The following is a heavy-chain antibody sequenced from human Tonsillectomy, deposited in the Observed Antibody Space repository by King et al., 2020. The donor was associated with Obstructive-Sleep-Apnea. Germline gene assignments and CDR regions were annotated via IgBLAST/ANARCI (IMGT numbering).Heavy chain of an antibody. V-gene: IGHV4-34*01. J-gene: IGHJ4*02. D-gene: IGHD6-13*01. CDR2: INHSGST. CDR1: GGSFSSYY. Sequence: VQLQQWGAGLLKPSETLSLTCAGYGGSFSSYYWNWIRQPPGKGLEWIGEINHSGSTNYNPSLKSRVTISLDTSKNQFSLKLRSVTAADTAVYYCARGRASAAGKVLPSNYWGQGSLVTVSS. CDR3: ARGRASAAGKVLPSNY.